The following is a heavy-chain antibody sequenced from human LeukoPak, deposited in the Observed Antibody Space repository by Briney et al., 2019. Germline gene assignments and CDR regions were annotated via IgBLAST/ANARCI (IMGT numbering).Heavy chain of an antibody. CDR2: INAGNDNT. Sequence: ASVKVSCKASGYTFTSYAMHWVRQAPGQRLEWMGWINAGNDNTKYSQKFQGRVTITRDTSASTAYMELSSLRSEDTAVYYCARDGYCSSTSCFAYWGQGTLVTVSS. D-gene: IGHD2-2*01. CDR3: ARDGYCSSTSCFAY. CDR1: GYTFTSYA. V-gene: IGHV1-3*01. J-gene: IGHJ4*02.